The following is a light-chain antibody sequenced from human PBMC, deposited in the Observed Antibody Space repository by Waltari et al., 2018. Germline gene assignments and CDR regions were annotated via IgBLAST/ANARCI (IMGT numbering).Light chain of an antibody. V-gene: IGKV3-11*01. J-gene: IGKJ3*01. CDR2: DAS. CDR1: QSVSSY. CDR3: QQRSNWPPPFT. Sequence: EIVLTQSPATLSLSPGERATLSCRSSQSVSSYLAWYHQKPGQAPRLLIYDASNRATGIPARFSGRGSGTDFTLTISSLEPEDFAVYYCQQRSNWPPPFTFGPGTKVDIK.